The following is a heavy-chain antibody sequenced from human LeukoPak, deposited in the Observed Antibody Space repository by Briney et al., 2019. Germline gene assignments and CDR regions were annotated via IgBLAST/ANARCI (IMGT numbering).Heavy chain of an antibody. CDR3: ARENCSSTSCLEPPFDY. D-gene: IGHD2-2*01. CDR2: MRQDGSEK. J-gene: IGHJ4*02. CDR1: GFTFSSHL. Sequence: GGSLRLSCAASGFTFSSHLISWVRQAPGKGLEWVANMRQDGSEKFYADSVKGRFTISRDNAKNSLYLQMNSLRAEDTAVYYCARENCSSTSCLEPPFDYWGQGTLVTVSS. V-gene: IGHV3-7*03.